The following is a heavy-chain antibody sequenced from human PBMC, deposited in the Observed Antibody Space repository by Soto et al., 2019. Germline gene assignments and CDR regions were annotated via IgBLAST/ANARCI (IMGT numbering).Heavy chain of an antibody. Sequence: QVQLVQSGPEMMQPGASVKVSFKASGYASLSYAMHWVRQVHGQVYEWLGWINDGVDGTMYSERFQGRVRITSDTAANLVYMELNALTAEDTAVYYCTSEVPRVTSFVYWGQVTLVIFSS. D-gene: IGHD3-10*01. J-gene: IGHJ4*02. CDR3: TSEVPRVTSFVY. V-gene: IGHV1-3*01. CDR2: INDGVDGT. CDR1: GYASLSYA.